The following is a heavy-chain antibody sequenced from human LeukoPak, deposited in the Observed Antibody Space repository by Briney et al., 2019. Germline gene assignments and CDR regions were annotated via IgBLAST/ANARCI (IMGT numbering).Heavy chain of an antibody. CDR1: GFTFSNAW. CDR3: VRDAYSSYYFDY. J-gene: IGHJ4*02. V-gene: IGHV3-66*01. CDR2: IYSGGST. Sequence: PGGSLRLSCAASGFTFSNAWMSWVRQAPGKGLEWVSLIYSGGSTYYADSVKGRFTISRDNSKNTLYLQMNSLRAEDTAVYYCVRDAYSSYYFDYWGQGTRVTVSS. D-gene: IGHD5-18*01.